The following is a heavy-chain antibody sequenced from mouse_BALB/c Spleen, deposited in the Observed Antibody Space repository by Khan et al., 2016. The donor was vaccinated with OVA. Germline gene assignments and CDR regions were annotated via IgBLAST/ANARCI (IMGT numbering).Heavy chain of an antibody. CDR2: ISDGGSST. Sequence: EVQLQESGGGLVKPGGSLKLSCAASGFTFSDYYMYWVRQTPEKRLEWVATISDGGSSTYYPDSVEGRFTISRDNAKNNLYLQMSSLKSEDTAIYYCARAGYGGFAYWGQGTLVTVSA. V-gene: IGHV5-4*02. J-gene: IGHJ3*01. D-gene: IGHD1-1*02. CDR3: ARAGYGGFAY. CDR1: GFTFSDYY.